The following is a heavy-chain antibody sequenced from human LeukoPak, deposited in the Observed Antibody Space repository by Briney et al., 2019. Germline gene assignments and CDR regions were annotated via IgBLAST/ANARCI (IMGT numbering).Heavy chain of an antibody. CDR2: ISAYNGNT. V-gene: IGHV1-18*01. CDR3: ARAPRRPTMIVVVADY. Sequence: ASVKVSCKASGYTFTSYDINWVRQATGQGLEWMGWISAYNGNTNYAQKLQGRVTMTTDTSTSTAYMELRSLRSDDTAVYYCARAPRRPTMIVVVADYWGQGTLVTVSS. CDR1: GYTFTSYD. J-gene: IGHJ4*02. D-gene: IGHD3-22*01.